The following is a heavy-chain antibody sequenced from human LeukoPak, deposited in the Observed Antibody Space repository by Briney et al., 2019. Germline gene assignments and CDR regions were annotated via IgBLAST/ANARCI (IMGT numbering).Heavy chain of an antibody. D-gene: IGHD2-15*01. CDR2: IIPILGIA. J-gene: IGHJ6*02. V-gene: IGHV1-69*04. CDR3: ARGSVASXYYYYGMDV. CDR1: GGTFSSYA. Sequence: SVKVSCKASGGTFSSYAISWVRQAPGQGLEWMGRIIPILGIANYAQKFQGRVTITADKSTSTAYMELSSLRSEDTAVYYCARGSVASXYYYYGMDVWGQGTTVTVS.